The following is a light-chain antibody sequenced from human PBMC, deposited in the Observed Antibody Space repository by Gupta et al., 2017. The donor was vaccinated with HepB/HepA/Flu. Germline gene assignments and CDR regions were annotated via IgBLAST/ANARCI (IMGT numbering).Light chain of an antibody. V-gene: IGLV1-40*01. CDR2: DNT. CDR3: QSYDSSLSGSV. Sequence: QSVLTQPPSVSGAPGQRVTLSCTGSSSNIGAGYDVHWYQQLPGTAPKLLIYDNTNRPSGVPDRFSGSKSGTSASLAITGLQAEDEAHYYCQSYDSSLSGSVFGGGTKLTVL. J-gene: IGLJ2*01. CDR1: SSNIGAGYD.